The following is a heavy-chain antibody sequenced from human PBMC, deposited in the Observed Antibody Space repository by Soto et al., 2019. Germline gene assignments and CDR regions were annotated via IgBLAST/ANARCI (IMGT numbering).Heavy chain of an antibody. CDR1: GFTFSNYA. CDR2: LSDGGGST. Sequence: EVQLLESGGGLVQPGGSLRLSSAASGFTFSNYARSWVRQAPGKGLEWVSGLSDGGGSTFYADSVKGRFAISRDNAKNTLYLQMRSLRAEDTAVYYCAKEGTNSPYNWFDSWGQGTLVTVSS. D-gene: IGHD2-8*01. V-gene: IGHV3-23*01. J-gene: IGHJ5*01. CDR3: AKEGTNSPYNWFDS.